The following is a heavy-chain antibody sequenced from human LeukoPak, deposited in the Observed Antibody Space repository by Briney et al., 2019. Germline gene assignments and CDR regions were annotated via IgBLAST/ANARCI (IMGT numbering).Heavy chain of an antibody. Sequence: KPSETLSLTCTVSGGSISIYYWNWIRQPAGKGLEWIGSINYSGSTYHNPSLKSRVTISVDTSKNQFSLKLSSVTAADTAVYYCARHPPFSSGWYYFDYWGQGTLVTVSS. CDR1: GGSISIYY. CDR3: ARHPPFSSGWYYFDY. V-gene: IGHV4-59*05. D-gene: IGHD6-19*01. CDR2: INYSGST. J-gene: IGHJ4*02.